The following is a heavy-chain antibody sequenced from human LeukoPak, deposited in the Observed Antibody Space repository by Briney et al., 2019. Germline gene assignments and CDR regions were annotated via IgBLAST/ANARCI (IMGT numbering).Heavy chain of an antibody. CDR1: GFTVSSNY. Sequence: GGSLRLSCAASGFTVSSNYMSWVRQAPGKGLEWVSVIYSGGSTYYADAVKGRFTIYRDNAKNTLYLQMNSLRAEDTAVYYCVRCTAMVYAYWGQGNLVTVSS. J-gene: IGHJ4*02. CDR2: IYSGGST. D-gene: IGHD5-18*01. CDR3: VRCTAMVYAY. V-gene: IGHV3-53*01.